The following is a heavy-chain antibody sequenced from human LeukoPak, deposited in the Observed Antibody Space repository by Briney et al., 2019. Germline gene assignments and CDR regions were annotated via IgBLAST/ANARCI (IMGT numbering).Heavy chain of an antibody. J-gene: IGHJ6*02. D-gene: IGHD2-8*01. CDR1: GFTFRTYA. CDR3: ARDRHCVNGVCHSPPGMDV. V-gene: IGHV3-33*08. CDR2: IWFDKNQ. Sequence: PGGSLRLSCAASGFTFRTYAIHWVRQAPDKGLEWVADIWFDKNQHFADSVKGRFAISRDNSKNTVYPQINSLRAEDTAVYYCARDRHCVNGVCHSPPGMDVWGQGTTVTVSS.